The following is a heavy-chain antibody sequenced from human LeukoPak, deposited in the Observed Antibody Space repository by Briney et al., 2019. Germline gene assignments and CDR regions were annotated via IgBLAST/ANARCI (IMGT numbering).Heavy chain of an antibody. D-gene: IGHD2-15*01. Sequence: GGSLRLSCAASGFTFSSYAMHWVRQAPGKGLEWVAVISYDGSNKYYADSVKGRFTISRDNSKNTLYLQMNSLRAEDTAVYYCAKELAPAEGYCSGGSCNGFDYWGQGTLVTVSS. CDR1: GFTFSSYA. V-gene: IGHV3-30*04. CDR3: AKELAPAEGYCSGGSCNGFDY. J-gene: IGHJ4*02. CDR2: ISYDGSNK.